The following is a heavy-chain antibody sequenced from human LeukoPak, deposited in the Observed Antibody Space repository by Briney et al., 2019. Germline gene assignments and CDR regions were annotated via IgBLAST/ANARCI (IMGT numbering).Heavy chain of an antibody. Sequence: GSSVKASCKASGGTFSSYAISWLRQAPGQGLEWMGRIIPIFGTANYAQKFQGRVTITTDESTSTAYMELSSLRSKDTAVYYCARDRSSGWNLFDYWGQGTLVTVSS. CDR2: IIPIFGTA. CDR3: ARDRSSGWNLFDY. D-gene: IGHD6-19*01. CDR1: GGTFSSYA. V-gene: IGHV1-69*05. J-gene: IGHJ4*02.